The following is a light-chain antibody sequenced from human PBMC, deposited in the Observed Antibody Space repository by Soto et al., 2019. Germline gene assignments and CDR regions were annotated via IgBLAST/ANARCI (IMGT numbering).Light chain of an antibody. CDR2: DVS. CDR3: SSYTTTSTWV. Sequence: QSALTQPASVSGSPGQSITISCTGTITDVGSSNYVSWYKQRPGKAPKLMIYDVSNRPSGVSNRFSGSKSGNTASLTISGLQAEDDADYYCSSYTTTSTWVFGVGTKLIVL. J-gene: IGLJ2*01. CDR1: ITDVGSSNY. V-gene: IGLV2-14*01.